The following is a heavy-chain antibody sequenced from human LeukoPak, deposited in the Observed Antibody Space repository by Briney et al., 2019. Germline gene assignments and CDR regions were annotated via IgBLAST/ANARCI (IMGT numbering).Heavy chain of an antibody. J-gene: IGHJ4*02. CDR1: GLTFDDYA. CDR3: AKSRATDFDY. D-gene: IGHD1-26*01. V-gene: IGHV3-43*02. Sequence: PGGSLRLSCAASGLTFDDYAMHWVRQAPWKGLEWVSLISGDSTYYADSVKGRFTISRDNSKNSLYLQMNSLRTEDTASYYCAKSRATDFDYWGQGTLVTVSS. CDR2: ISGDST.